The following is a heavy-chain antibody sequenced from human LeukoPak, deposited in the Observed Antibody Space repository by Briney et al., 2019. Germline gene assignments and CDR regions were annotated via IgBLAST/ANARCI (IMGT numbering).Heavy chain of an antibody. CDR2: IYYSGST. J-gene: IGHJ5*02. CDR1: GGSISSYY. CDR3: ARGGGTTRWGNWFDP. V-gene: IGHV4-59*01. D-gene: IGHD1-26*01. Sequence: SETLSLTCTVSGGSISSYYWSWIRQPPGKGLEWIGYIYYSGSTNYNPSLKSRVTISVDTSKNQFSLKLSPVTAADTAVYYCARGGGTTRWGNWFDPWGQGTLVTVSS.